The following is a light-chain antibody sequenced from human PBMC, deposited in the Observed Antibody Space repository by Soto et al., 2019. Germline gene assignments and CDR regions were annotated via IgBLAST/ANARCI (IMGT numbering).Light chain of an antibody. Sequence: DLVLAQTPLFLSVTPGQPSSISCKPSQILLHSDGKTYLYWYLQKPGHPPQXVIYEVSNRFSGVPDRFSGSGSGTDLTLKISRVEDEDVGVYYCMQSIQSTITFGQGTRLEIK. V-gene: IGKV2D-29*01. J-gene: IGKJ5*01. CDR2: EVS. CDR3: MQSIQSTIT. CDR1: QILLHSDGKTY.